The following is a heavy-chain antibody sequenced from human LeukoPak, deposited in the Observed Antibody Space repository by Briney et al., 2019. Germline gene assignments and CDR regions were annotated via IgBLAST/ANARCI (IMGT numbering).Heavy chain of an antibody. D-gene: IGHD1-1*01. V-gene: IGHV1-69*13. CDR3: ARDLEAVASWNYYYY. Sequence: SVKVSCKASGYTFTGYYMHWVRQAPGQGLEWMGGIIPIFGTANYAQKFQGRVTITADEPTSTAYMELSSLRSEDTAVYYCARDLEAVASWNYYYYWGQGTLVTVSS. CDR1: GYTFTGYY. J-gene: IGHJ4*02. CDR2: IIPIFGTA.